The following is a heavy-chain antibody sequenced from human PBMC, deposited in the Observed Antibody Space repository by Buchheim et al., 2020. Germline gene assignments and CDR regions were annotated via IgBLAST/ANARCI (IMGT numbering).Heavy chain of an antibody. Sequence: QVQLQESGPGLVKPSETLSLTCTVSGGSISSYYWSWIRQPPGKGLEWIGYIYYSGSTNYNPSLKSRVPISVDTSQNQFSLKLSSVTAADTAVYYCARVGHYYDSSGYYWWAFDYWGQGTL. D-gene: IGHD3-22*01. CDR1: GGSISSYY. CDR3: ARVGHYYDSSGYYWWAFDY. V-gene: IGHV4-59*01. CDR2: IYYSGST. J-gene: IGHJ4*02.